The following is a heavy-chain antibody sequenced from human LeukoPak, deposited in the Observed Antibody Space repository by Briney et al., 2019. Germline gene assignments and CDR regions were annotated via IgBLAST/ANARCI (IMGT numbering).Heavy chain of an antibody. CDR3: ARTNLYYFEY. Sequence: ASVKVSCKASGYTFSCYYMHWVRQAPGQGLEWMGVINPSGGSTTYAQKFQGRVTMTRDTSTSTVYMELSSLRSEDTAVYYCARTNLYYFEYWGQGTLVTVSS. CDR1: GYTFSCYY. V-gene: IGHV1-46*01. J-gene: IGHJ4*02. CDR2: INPSGGST.